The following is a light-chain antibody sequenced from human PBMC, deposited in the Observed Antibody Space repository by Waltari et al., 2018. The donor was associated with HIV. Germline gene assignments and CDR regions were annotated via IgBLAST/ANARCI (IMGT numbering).Light chain of an antibody. CDR2: EVT. V-gene: IGLV2-8*01. CDR3: SSYAGSNNSVV. Sequence: QSPPTQPPSASATVGQSVTIPCTGTSRDVGGYNYLFCYQQHPGKAPKLMIYEVTKRPSGVPDRFSGSKSGNTASLAVSGLQAEDEADYYCSSYAGSNNSVVFGGGTKLTVL. J-gene: IGLJ2*01. CDR1: SRDVGGYNY.